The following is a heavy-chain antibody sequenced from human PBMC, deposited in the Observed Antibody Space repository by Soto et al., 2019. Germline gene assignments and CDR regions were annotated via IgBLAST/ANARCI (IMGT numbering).Heavy chain of an antibody. J-gene: IGHJ4*02. CDR1: GYIFPSCT. CDR3: AIANYGDNDY. V-gene: IGHV1-18*01. D-gene: IGHD4-17*01. Sequence: QVQLVQSGAEVKKPGASVKVSCKAPGYIFPSCTISWVRQAPGQGLEWMGWISAYNGNIKDAQKFQGRFTMTTDTSTSTAYMELRSLTPDDTAMYYCAIANYGDNDYWGQGTLVTVSS. CDR2: ISAYNGNI.